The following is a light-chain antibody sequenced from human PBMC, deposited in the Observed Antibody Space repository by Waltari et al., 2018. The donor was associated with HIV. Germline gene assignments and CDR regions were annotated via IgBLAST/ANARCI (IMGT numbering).Light chain of an antibody. CDR3: CSYAGSSAFV. J-gene: IGLJ1*01. CDR2: EVT. Sequence: QSALTQPASVSGSPGQSITISCTGTTSDVGSYNLVSWYQHHPGIAPKPIIFEVTQLPSRVSKRCSRSKTGNPASLTIYALQADDEADYYCCSYAGSSAFVFGTGTKVTVL. V-gene: IGLV2-23*02. CDR1: TSDVGSYNL.